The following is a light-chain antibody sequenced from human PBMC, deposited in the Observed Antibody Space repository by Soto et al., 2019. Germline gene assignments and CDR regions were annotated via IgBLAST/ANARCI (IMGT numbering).Light chain of an antibody. V-gene: IGKV1-5*03. CDR3: QQYNSYSPWT. Sequence: DIQMTQSPSTLSASVGDRVTITCRASQSISSWLAWHQQKPGKAPKLLIYKASSLEGGVPSRFSGSGSGTEFTLTISSLQPDDFATYYCQQYNSYSPWTFGQGTKVEIK. CDR2: KAS. J-gene: IGKJ1*01. CDR1: QSISSW.